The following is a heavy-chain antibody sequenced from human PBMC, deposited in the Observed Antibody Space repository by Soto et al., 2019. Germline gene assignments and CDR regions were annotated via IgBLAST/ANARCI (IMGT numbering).Heavy chain of an antibody. J-gene: IGHJ6*02. D-gene: IGHD3-10*01. CDR3: ARQYGSGSYYKVAYYYYDMDV. V-gene: IGHV5-51*01. Sequence: GESLKISCKGSGYSFTSYWIGWVRQMPGKGLEWMGIIYPGDSDTRYSPSFQGQVTISADKSISTAYLQWSSLKASDTAMYYCARQYGSGSYYKVAYYYYDMDVWGQGTTVTVSS. CDR1: GYSFTSYW. CDR2: IYPGDSDT.